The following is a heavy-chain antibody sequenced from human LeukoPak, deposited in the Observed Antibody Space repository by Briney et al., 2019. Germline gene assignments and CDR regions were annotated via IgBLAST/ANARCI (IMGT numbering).Heavy chain of an antibody. Sequence: SVKVSCKASGGTFSSYAISWVRQAPGQGFEWMGGIIPIFGTANYAQKFQGRVTITADESTSTAYMELSGLRSEDTAVYYCARHEGATNQNFDYWGQGTLVTVSS. CDR2: IIPIFGTA. CDR3: ARHEGATNQNFDY. V-gene: IGHV1-69*13. CDR1: GGTFSSYA. D-gene: IGHD1-26*01. J-gene: IGHJ4*02.